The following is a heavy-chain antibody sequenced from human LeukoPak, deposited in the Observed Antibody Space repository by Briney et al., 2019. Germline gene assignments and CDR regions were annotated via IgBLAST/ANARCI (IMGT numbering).Heavy chain of an antibody. CDR2: IYSSGST. CDR1: GGSMSGYY. Sequence: SETLSLTCTVSGGSMSGYYWTWIRQPPGKGLEWIGCIYSSGSTSYKPSLKSRITISLDTSKNQFSLNLSSVTAADTAVYYCVRGKATGGALLFRPWGQGTLVNGSS. V-gene: IGHV4-59*01. D-gene: IGHD2-8*02. CDR3: VRGKATGGALLFRP. J-gene: IGHJ5*02.